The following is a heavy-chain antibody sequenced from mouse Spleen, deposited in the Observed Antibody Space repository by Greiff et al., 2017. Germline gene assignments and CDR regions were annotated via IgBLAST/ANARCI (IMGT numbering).Heavy chain of an antibody. J-gene: IGHJ3*01. D-gene: IGHD2-4*01. CDR2: INPSTGYT. V-gene: IGHV1-7*01. CDR1: GYTFTSYW. CDR3: AKEAYDYDALFAY. Sequence: QVQLQQSGAELAKPGASVKMSCKASGYTFTSYWMHWVKQRPGQGLEWIGYINPSTGYTEYNQKFKDKATLTADKSSSTAYMQLSSLTSEDSAVYYCAKEAYDYDALFAYWGQGTLVTVSA.